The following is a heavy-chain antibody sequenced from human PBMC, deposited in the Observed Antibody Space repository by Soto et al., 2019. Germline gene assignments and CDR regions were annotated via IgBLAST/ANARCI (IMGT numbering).Heavy chain of an antibody. CDR3: ARYSSGYYYYGMDV. CDR2: IYYSGST. Sequence: PSETLSLTCTVSGGCISSYYWSWIRQPPGKGLEWIGYIYYSGSTNYNPSLKSRVTISVDTSKNQFSLKLSSVTAADTAVYYCARYSSGYYYYGMDVWGQGTTVTVSS. J-gene: IGHJ6*02. D-gene: IGHD3-22*01. V-gene: IGHV4-59*08. CDR1: GGCISSYY.